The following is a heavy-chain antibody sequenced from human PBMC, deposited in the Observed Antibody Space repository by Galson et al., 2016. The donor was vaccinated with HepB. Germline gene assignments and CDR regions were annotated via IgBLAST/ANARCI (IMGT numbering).Heavy chain of an antibody. V-gene: IGHV4-59*01. CDR3: ARAAERWSGSHGKY. CDR2: MSYGGST. D-gene: IGHD6-13*01. J-gene: IGHJ4*02. CDR1: GGSITAYH. Sequence: ETLSLTCTVSGGSITAYHWSWIRQPPGKGLEWIGYMSYGGSTPHHPSLKSRVTISVDTPKNQISLKLNSVTAADTAVYYCARAAERWSGSHGKYWGQGTLVTVSS.